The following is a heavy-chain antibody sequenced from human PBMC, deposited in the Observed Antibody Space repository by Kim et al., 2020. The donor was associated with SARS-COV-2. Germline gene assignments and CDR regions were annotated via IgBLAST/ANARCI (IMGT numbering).Heavy chain of an antibody. D-gene: IGHD6-13*01. J-gene: IGHJ3*02. CDR3: ARDGSSSWYWNAFDI. V-gene: IGHV3-30*07. Sequence: ADPVKGRFTISRDNSKNTRYLQMNSLRAEDTAVYYCARDGSSSWYWNAFDIWGQGTMVTVSS.